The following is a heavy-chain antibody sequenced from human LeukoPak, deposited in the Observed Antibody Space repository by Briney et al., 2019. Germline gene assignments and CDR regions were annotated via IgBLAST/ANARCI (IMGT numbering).Heavy chain of an antibody. V-gene: IGHV4-59*08. CDR3: ARHGVVRAVHCDY. CDR2: IYYSGST. CDR1: SRSISSYY. Sequence: SETLSLTCTVSSRSISSYYWSWIRQPPGKGLEWSGYIYYSGSTNYSPSLKSRVTISVDTSKNQFSLKLSSVTAADTAVYYCARHGVVRAVHCDYWGQGTLVTVSS. D-gene: IGHD2-2*01. J-gene: IGHJ4*02.